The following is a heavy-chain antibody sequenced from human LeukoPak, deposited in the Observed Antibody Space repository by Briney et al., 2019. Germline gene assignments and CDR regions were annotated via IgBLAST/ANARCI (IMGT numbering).Heavy chain of an antibody. J-gene: IGHJ4*02. CDR1: GFTFSNVY. CDR3: TTEWEKRRFYFDY. Sequence: PGGSLRLSCAASGFTFSNVYMSWVRQAPGKGLEWVGRIKSKTEGGTIDYTAPVRGRFTISRDDSKNTLYLQMNSLKTEDTAVYYCTTEWEKRRFYFDYWGQGTLVTVSS. CDR2: IKSKTEGGTI. D-gene: IGHD1-26*01. V-gene: IGHV3-15*01.